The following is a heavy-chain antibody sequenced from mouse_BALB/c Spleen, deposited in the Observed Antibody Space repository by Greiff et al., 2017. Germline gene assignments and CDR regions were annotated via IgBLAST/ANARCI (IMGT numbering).Heavy chain of an antibody. CDR1: GYTFTSYW. J-gene: IGHJ2*01. CDR2: IYPGDGDT. Sequence: VQLQQSGAELARPGASVKLSCKASGYTFTSYWMQWVKQRPGQGLEWIGAIYPGDGDTRYTQKFKGKATLTADKSSSTAYMQLSSLASEDSAVYYCARSTGDWGQGTTLTVSS. V-gene: IGHV1-87*01. D-gene: IGHD4-1*02. CDR3: ARSTGD.